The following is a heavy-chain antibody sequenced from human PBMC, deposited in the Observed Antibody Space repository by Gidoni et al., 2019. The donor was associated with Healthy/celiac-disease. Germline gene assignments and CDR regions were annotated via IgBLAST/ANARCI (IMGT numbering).Heavy chain of an antibody. V-gene: IGHV3-23*01. J-gene: IGHJ4*02. CDR1: GFPFSSYA. D-gene: IGHD6-13*01. Sequence: VQLLASGGGLVQPGVSLRISCAASGFPFSSYAMSWVRQAPGKGLEWVSAISGSGGSTYYADSVKGRFTIARDNAKNTLYLQMNSLRAEDTAVYYCAKVGYSREFDYWGQGTLVTVSS. CDR2: ISGSGGST. CDR3: AKVGYSREFDY.